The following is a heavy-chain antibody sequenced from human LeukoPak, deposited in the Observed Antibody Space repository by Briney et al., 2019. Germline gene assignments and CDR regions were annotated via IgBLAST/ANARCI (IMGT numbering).Heavy chain of an antibody. V-gene: IGHV1-3*01. D-gene: IGHD6-13*01. Sequence: KFQGRVTITRDTSASTAYMELSSLRSEDTAVYYCARAPYGSSWSSPIDYWGQGTLVTVSS. CDR3: ARAPYGSSWSSPIDY. J-gene: IGHJ4*02.